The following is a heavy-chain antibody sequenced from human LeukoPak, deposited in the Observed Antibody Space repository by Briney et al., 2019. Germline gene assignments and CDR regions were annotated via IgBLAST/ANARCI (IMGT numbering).Heavy chain of an antibody. CDR1: GYIFTTYD. D-gene: IGHD7-27*01. J-gene: IGHJ5*02. CDR2: LNPNSGNA. Sequence: ASVKVSCKATGYIFTTYDIGWVRQATGQGLEWMGWLNPNSGNAGYAQKFQGRVTISRNTSISTAYMELSSLRSDDTAIYYCAKRKFLGWFDPWGQGTLVTVSS. CDR3: AKRKFLGWFDP. V-gene: IGHV1-8*03.